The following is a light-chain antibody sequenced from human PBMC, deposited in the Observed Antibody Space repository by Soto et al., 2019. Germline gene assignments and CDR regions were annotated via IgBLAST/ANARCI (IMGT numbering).Light chain of an antibody. CDR1: QSGGSNY. CDR2: GAS. CDR3: QHYGRSPRT. J-gene: IGKJ1*01. Sequence: EIGLSQSPGTLSLYPGERGTLSCRASQSGGSNYLAWYQQKPGQAPRLLIYGASNRATGIPARFSGSGSGTDFTRTISRLEPEDFALYYCQHYGRSPRTFGQGTKAAIK. V-gene: IGKV3-20*01.